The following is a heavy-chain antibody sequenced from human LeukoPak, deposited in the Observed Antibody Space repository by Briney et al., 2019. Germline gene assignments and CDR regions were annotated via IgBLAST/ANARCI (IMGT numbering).Heavy chain of an antibody. J-gene: IGHJ4*02. D-gene: IGHD4-17*01. Sequence: GGSLRLSCAPSGFTFSNYNMNWVRQAAGKGLEWVSGIDTTGDTDYPGSVKGRFTISRENAKNVVYLQMNSLRDGDTALYYSARRRRPNGDYSSFDCWDRGAVVIVSS. CDR3: ARRRRPNGDYSSFDC. CDR1: GFTFSNYN. CDR2: IDTTGDT. V-gene: IGHV3-13*04.